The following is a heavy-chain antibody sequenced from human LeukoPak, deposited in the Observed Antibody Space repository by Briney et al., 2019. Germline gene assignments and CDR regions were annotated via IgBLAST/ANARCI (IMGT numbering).Heavy chain of an antibody. Sequence: GGSLRLSCAASGFTFSSHGMHWVRQAPGKGLEWVAVISYDGSNNYYADPVKGRFTISRDNAKNSLYLQMNSLRAEDTAVYYCARKGRYYYDSSGYGAFDIWGQGTMVTVSS. D-gene: IGHD3-22*01. V-gene: IGHV3-30*03. J-gene: IGHJ3*02. CDR2: ISYDGSNN. CDR3: ARKGRYYYDSSGYGAFDI. CDR1: GFTFSSHG.